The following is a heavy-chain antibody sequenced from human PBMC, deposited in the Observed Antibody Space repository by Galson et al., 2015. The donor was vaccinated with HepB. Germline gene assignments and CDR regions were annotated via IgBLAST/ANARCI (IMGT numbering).Heavy chain of an antibody. Sequence: SVKVSCKASGYTFTSYGISWVRQAPGQGLEWMGWISAYNGNTNYAQKLQGRVTMTTDTSTSTAYMELRSLRSDDTAVYYCARIRYDSSGYYTSYYYYYYMDVWGKGTTVTVSS. D-gene: IGHD3-22*01. CDR1: GYTFTSYG. CDR2: ISAYNGNT. J-gene: IGHJ6*03. CDR3: ARIRYDSSGYYTSYYYYYYMDV. V-gene: IGHV1-18*01.